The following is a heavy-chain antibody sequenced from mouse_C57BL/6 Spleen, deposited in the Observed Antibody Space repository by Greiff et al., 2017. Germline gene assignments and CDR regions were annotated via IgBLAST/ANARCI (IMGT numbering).Heavy chain of an antibody. CDR3: ARGGYHGSTYWYFDV. Sequence: EVHLVESEGGLVQPGSSMKLSCTASGFTFSDYYMAWVRQVPEKGLEWVANINYDGSSTYYLDSLKSRFIISRDNAKNILYLQMSSLKSEDTATYYCARGGYHGSTYWYFDVWGTGTTVTVSS. V-gene: IGHV5-16*01. CDR1: GFTFSDYY. J-gene: IGHJ1*03. CDR2: INYDGSST. D-gene: IGHD1-1*01.